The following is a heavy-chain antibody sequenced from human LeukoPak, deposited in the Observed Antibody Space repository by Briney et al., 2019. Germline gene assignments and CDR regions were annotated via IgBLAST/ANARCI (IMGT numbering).Heavy chain of an antibody. Sequence: GGSLRLSCAASGFTFSSYGIHWVRQAPGKGLEWVAVIWYDGSNKYYADSVEGRFTISRDNSKNTLYLQMNSLRAEDTAVYYCARDFYYGSGSSENWFDPWGQGTLVTVSS. V-gene: IGHV3-33*01. J-gene: IGHJ5*02. D-gene: IGHD3-10*01. CDR2: IWYDGSNK. CDR3: ARDFYYGSGSSENWFDP. CDR1: GFTFSSYG.